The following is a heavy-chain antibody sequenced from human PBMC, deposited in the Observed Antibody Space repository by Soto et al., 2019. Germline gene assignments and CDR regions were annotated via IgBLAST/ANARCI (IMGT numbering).Heavy chain of an antibody. CDR3: AGGYCGGDCYSHSSYYYGMDF. V-gene: IGHV3-23*01. Sequence: GRFLRPSGAASGFTFSGYALSWVRQAPGKGREWVSAISGSGGSTYYADSVKGRFTISRDNSKNTLYLQMNSLRAEDTAVYYCAGGYCGGDCYSHSSYYYGMDFWGQGTMVTVSS. D-gene: IGHD2-21*02. CDR1: GFTFSGYA. CDR2: ISGSGGST. J-gene: IGHJ6*02.